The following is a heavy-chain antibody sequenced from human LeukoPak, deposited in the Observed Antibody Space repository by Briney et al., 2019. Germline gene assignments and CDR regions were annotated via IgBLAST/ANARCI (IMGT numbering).Heavy chain of an antibody. CDR1: GFTFSSYA. CDR3: AKAPGQQLVNFDY. V-gene: IGHV3-23*01. Sequence: GGSLRLSCAASGFTFSSYAMSWVRQAPGRGLEWVSAISGSGGSTYYADSVKGRFTISRDNSKNTLYLQMNSLRAEDTAVYYCAKAPGQQLVNFDYWGQGTLVTVSS. CDR2: ISGSGGST. J-gene: IGHJ4*02. D-gene: IGHD6-13*01.